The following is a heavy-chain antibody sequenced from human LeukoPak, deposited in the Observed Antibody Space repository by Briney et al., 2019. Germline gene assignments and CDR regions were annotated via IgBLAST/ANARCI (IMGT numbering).Heavy chain of an antibody. Sequence: GGSLRLSCVASGFTFSDYWMHWVRQAPGKGLVWVSRANTDGSNRSYADSVKGRFTISRDNAKNTLFLQMNSLRADDTAVYYCARGVAGRWVFDDWGQGTLVTVSS. CDR3: ARGVAGRWVFDD. CDR1: GFTFSDYW. J-gene: IGHJ4*02. D-gene: IGHD6-19*01. V-gene: IGHV3-74*01. CDR2: ANTDGSNR.